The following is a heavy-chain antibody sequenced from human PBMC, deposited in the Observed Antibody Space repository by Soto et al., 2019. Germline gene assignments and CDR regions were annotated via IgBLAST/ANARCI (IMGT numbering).Heavy chain of an antibody. CDR1: GFTFSSYA. D-gene: IGHD3-22*01. CDR3: ARDRYYYDSSGYSYYYGMDF. Sequence: GSLRLSCAASGFTFSSYAMHWVRQAPGKGLEWVAVISYDGSNKYYADSVKGRFTISRDNSKNTLYLQMNSLRAEDTAVYYCARDRYYYDSSGYSYYYGMDFWGQGTTVTVSS. J-gene: IGHJ6*02. V-gene: IGHV3-30-3*01. CDR2: ISYDGSNK.